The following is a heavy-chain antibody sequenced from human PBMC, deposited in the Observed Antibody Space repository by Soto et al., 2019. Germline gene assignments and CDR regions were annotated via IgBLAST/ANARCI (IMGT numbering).Heavy chain of an antibody. CDR1: GYIFSDYW. J-gene: IGHJ3*02. CDR3: ARQKWAEALDI. CDR2: IDPTDSYK. V-gene: IGHV5-10-1*03. Sequence: EVQLVQSGAEGKKPGESLRISCKGSGYIFSDYWISWVRQEPGKGLEWLGRIDPTDSYKDYSPSFPGHVTMSVDKSMRTAYLEWCRLKASDSAMYYCARQKWAEALDIWGQGTMVTVSS. D-gene: IGHD1-26*01.